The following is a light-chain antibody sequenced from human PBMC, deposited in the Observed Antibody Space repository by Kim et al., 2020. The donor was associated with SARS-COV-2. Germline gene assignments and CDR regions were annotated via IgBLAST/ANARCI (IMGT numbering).Light chain of an antibody. CDR3: SSYTGSATYV. CDR1: SPDVGGYNY. V-gene: IGLV2-14*04. Sequence: GQSITVSCTGTSPDVGGYNYVSWSQQHPGKAPKLIIYDVTKRPSGVSDRFSGSKSGNTASLTISGLQAEDEADYYCSSYTGSATYVFGTGTKVTVL. CDR2: DVT. J-gene: IGLJ1*01.